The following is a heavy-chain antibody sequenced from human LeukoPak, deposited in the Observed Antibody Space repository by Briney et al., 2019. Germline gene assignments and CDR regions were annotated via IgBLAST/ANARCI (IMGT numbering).Heavy chain of an antibody. CDR1: GFTVGSNY. Sequence: GGSLRLSCAASGFTVGSNYMSWVRQTPGKGLEFVSVIYRGGDTYYADSVKGRFTISRDNAKNSLYLQMNSLRAEDTAVYYCARDGLKGLFDYWGQGTLVTVSS. CDR3: ARDGLKGLFDY. J-gene: IGHJ4*02. D-gene: IGHD3/OR15-3a*01. V-gene: IGHV3-66*01. CDR2: IYRGGDT.